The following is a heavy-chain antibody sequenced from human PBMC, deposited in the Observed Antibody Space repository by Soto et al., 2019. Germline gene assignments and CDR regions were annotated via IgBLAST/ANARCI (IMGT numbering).Heavy chain of an antibody. V-gene: IGHV2-5*01. CDR1: GFSLTTSGVG. D-gene: IGHD4-4*01. CDR2: IFWNDDE. Sequence: SGPTLVNPTQTLTLTCTFSGFSLTTSGVGVGWIRQPPGKALEWLALIFWNDDERYSPSLKSRLTITKDTSKNQVVLTMTNMDPVDTATYSGVHTGYSNEPFVFWGRGTLVTVSS. J-gene: IGHJ4*02. CDR3: VHTGYSNEPFVF.